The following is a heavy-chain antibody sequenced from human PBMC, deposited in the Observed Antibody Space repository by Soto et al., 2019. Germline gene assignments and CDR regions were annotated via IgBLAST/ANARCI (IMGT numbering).Heavy chain of an antibody. CDR2: ISGYNGNT. V-gene: IGHV1-18*01. D-gene: IGHD6-19*01. CDR3: TTENTGTRPTVALDF. Sequence: QVRLVQSGSEVKKLGASVKVSCKSSDNTFTHYGINWVRQAPGQGLEWMGWISGYNGNTNYAQKFQGRVTMTRDTSTTTAYMELRTLRSDDTAMYYCTTENTGTRPTVALDFWGQGTLVTVSS. CDR1: DNTFTHYG. J-gene: IGHJ4*02.